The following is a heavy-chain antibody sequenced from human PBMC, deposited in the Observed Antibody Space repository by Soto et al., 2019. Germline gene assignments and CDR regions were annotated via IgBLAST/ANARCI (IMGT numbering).Heavy chain of an antibody. CDR3: VRDLTVGGFFDP. Sequence: PSETLSLTCTVSGVSISNYYWTWIRQPPGKALEWIGYVYYSGITNYNPSLKSRLTMSVDTSKNQFSLKLSSVTAADTAVYYCVRDLTVGGFFDPWGQGTLVTV. CDR1: GVSISNYY. V-gene: IGHV4-59*01. CDR2: VYYSGIT. J-gene: IGHJ5*02. D-gene: IGHD2-21*02.